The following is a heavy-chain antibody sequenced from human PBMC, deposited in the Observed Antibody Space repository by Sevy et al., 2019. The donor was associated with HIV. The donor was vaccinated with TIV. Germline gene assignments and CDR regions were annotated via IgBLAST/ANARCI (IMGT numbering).Heavy chain of an antibody. D-gene: IGHD5-12*01. V-gene: IGHV3-64D*06. CDR3: VKEGIYSGYDRYYYGMDV. CDR1: GFTFSSYA. CDR2: ISSNGGST. J-gene: IGHJ6*02. Sequence: GGSLRLSGSASGFTFSSYAMHWVRQAPGKGLEYVSAISSNGGSTYYADSVKGRFTISRDNSKNTLYLQMSSLRAEDTAVYYCVKEGIYSGYDRYYYGMDVWGQGTTVTVSS.